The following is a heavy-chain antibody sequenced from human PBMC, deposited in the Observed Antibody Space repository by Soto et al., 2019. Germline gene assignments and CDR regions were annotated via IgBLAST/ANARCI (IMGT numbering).Heavy chain of an antibody. CDR3: TRDASRDSSARGWFDP. J-gene: IGHJ5*02. D-gene: IGHD6-13*01. CDR1: GFTFRSFT. CDR2: ISSNSAYI. Sequence: LRLSCAASGFTFRSFTMNWVRQAPGRGLEWVSTISSNSAYIYYTDALRGRFTISRDNAKNSLHLQMNSLRAEDTAVYYCTRDASRDSSARGWFDPWGPGTLVTVSS. V-gene: IGHV3-21*01.